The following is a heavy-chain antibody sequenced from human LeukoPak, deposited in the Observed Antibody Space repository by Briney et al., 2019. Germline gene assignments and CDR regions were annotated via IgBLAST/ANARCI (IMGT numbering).Heavy chain of an antibody. J-gene: IGHJ4*02. CDR1: GFTFSSYA. CDR2: ISGSGGST. V-gene: IGHV3-23*01. D-gene: IGHD1-26*01. CDR3: AKGSGSYSVFDY. Sequence: GGSLRLSCAASGFTFSSYAMSWARQAPGKGLEWVSAISGSGGSTYYADSVKGRFTISRDNSKNTLYLQMNSLRAEDTAVYYCAKGSGSYSVFDYWGQGTLVTVSS.